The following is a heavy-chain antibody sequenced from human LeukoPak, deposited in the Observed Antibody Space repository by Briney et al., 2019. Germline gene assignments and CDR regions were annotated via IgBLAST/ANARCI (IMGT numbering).Heavy chain of an antibody. CDR1: GGSIRSYD. CDR2: INHSGST. V-gene: IGHV4-34*01. Sequence: SETLSLTCIVSGGSIRSYDWSWIRQPPGKGLEWIGEINHSGSTNYNPSLKSRVTISVDTSKNQFSLKLSSVTAADTAVYYCARGRSYYDSSGEPPDYWGQGTLVTVSS. CDR3: ARGRSYYDSSGEPPDY. J-gene: IGHJ4*02. D-gene: IGHD3-22*01.